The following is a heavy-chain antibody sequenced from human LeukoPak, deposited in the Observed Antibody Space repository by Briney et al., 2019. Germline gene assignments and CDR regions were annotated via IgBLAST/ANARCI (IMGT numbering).Heavy chain of an antibody. V-gene: IGHV4-59*01. J-gene: IGHJ4*02. CDR3: ARGYSSSPYFDF. CDR1: GGSISSYY. D-gene: IGHD6-6*01. Sequence: SETLSLTCTVPGGSISSYYWSWIRQPPGKGLEWIGYIYYSGSTNYNPSLKSRVTISVDTSKKQLSLKLSSVTAADTAVYYCARGYSSSPYFDFWGQGTLVTVSS. CDR2: IYYSGST.